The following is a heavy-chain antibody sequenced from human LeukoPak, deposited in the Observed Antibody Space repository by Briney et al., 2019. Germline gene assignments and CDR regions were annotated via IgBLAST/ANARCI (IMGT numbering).Heavy chain of an antibody. CDR2: IIPIFGTA. Sequence: SVKVSCKASGGTFSSYAISWVRQAPGQGLEWMGRIIPIFGTANYAQKFQGRVTITADESTSTAYMELSSLRSEDTAVYYCARDQGKNYDFWSGYYKRDYYYYGMDVWGQGTTVTVSS. V-gene: IGHV1-69*13. D-gene: IGHD3-3*01. CDR3: ARDQGKNYDFWSGYYKRDYYYYGMDV. CDR1: GGTFSSYA. J-gene: IGHJ6*02.